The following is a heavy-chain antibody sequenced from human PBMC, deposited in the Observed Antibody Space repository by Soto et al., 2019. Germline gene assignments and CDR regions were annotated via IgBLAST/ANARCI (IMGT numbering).Heavy chain of an antibody. D-gene: IGHD4-4*01. Sequence: GGSLRLSCAASGFTFSSYSMNWVRQAPGKGLEWVSSISSSSSYIYYADSVKGRFTISRDNAKNSVYLQMNRPRAEDTAVYYCARGQMTTITTFAFDLWGQVTMVTVSS. V-gene: IGHV3-21*01. J-gene: IGHJ3*01. CDR2: ISSSSSYI. CDR1: GFTFSSYS. CDR3: ARGQMTTITTFAFDL.